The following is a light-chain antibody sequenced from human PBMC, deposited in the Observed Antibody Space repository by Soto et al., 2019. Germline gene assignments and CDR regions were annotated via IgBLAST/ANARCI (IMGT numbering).Light chain of an antibody. CDR3: QQYHTYSWT. J-gene: IGKJ1*01. Sequence: EIVFTQSPCTLSLSPAERATLSCRASQSVSSTFLAWYQQKPGQAPRLVIYDASNRAPGIPARFSGSGSGTDFTLTITSLQPDDFATYYCQQYHTYSWTFGQGTKVDIK. V-gene: IGKV3-20*01. CDR2: DAS. CDR1: QSVSSTF.